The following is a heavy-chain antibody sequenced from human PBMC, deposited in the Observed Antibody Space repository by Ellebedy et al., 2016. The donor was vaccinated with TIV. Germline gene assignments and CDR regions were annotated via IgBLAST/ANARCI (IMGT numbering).Heavy chain of an antibody. D-gene: IGHD4/OR15-4a*01. Sequence: PGGSLRLSCVASGFTFSSYAMHWVRQAPGRGLEWVAGTSYDGSNNYYADSVKGRFSVSRDNAKNILYLEMNSLRVEDTAVYYCAKTMVTGFDPWGRGIQVTVSS. J-gene: IGHJ5*02. CDR1: GFTFSSYA. CDR2: TSYDGSNN. CDR3: AKTMVTGFDP. V-gene: IGHV3-30-3*01.